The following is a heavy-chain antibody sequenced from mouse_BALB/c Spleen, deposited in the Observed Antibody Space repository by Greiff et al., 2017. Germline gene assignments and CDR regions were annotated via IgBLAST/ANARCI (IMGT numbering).Heavy chain of an antibody. J-gene: IGHJ3*01. CDR3: ARLGFAY. CDR2: INPSTGYT. CDR1: GYTFTSYW. Sequence: VQVVESGAELAKPGASVKMSCKASGYTFTSYWMHWVKQRPGQGLEWIGYINPSTGYTEYNQKFKDKATLTADKSSSTAYMQLSSLTSEDSAVYYCARLGFAYWGQGTLVTVSA. V-gene: IGHV1-7*01.